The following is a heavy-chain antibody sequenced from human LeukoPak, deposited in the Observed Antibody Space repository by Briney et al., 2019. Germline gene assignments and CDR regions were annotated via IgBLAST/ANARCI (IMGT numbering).Heavy chain of an antibody. CDR2: INHSGST. Sequence: SETLSLTCAVYGGSFSGYYWSWIRQPPGKGLEWIGEINHSGSTNYNPSLKSRVTISVDTSKNQFSLKLSSVTAADTAVYYCARGGKAAAGNFHYYYYMDVWGKGSTVTVSS. J-gene: IGHJ6*03. CDR1: GGSFSGYY. D-gene: IGHD6-13*01. CDR3: ARGGKAAAGNFHYYYYMDV. V-gene: IGHV4-34*01.